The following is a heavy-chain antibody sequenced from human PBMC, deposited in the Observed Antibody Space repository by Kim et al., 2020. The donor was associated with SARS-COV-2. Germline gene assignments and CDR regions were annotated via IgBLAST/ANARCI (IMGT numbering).Heavy chain of an antibody. D-gene: IGHD3-9*01. CDR1: GFTFSSYG. CDR2: ISYDGSNK. V-gene: IGHV3-33*05. CDR3: ARDPDQYYDILTGSIDY. Sequence: GGSLRLSCAASGFTFSSYGMHWVRQAPGKGLEWVAVISYDGSNKYYADSVKDRFTISRDNSKNTLYLQMNSLRAEDTAVYYCARDPDQYYDILTGSIDYWGQGTLVTVSS. J-gene: IGHJ4*02.